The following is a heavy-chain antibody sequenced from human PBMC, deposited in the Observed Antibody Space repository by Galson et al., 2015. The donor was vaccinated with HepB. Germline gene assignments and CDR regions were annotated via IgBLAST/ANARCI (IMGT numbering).Heavy chain of an antibody. CDR2: TYYRAKWYT. D-gene: IGHD6-13*01. V-gene: IGHV6-1*01. J-gene: IGHJ6*02. Sequence: CAISGDSVSSNSAAWNWIRHSPSRGLEWLGRTYYRAKWYTDYGVSVKSRITINPDTSKNQFSLQLTSVTPEVTAVYYCARVSGTIYYYGMDVWGQGTTVTVSS. CDR3: ARVSGTIYYYGMDV. CDR1: GDSVSSNSAA.